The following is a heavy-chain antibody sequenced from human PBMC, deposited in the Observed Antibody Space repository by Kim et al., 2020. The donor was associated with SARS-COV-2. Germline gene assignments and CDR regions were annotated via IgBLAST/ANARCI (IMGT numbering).Heavy chain of an antibody. V-gene: IGHV3-30*04. CDR3: ARDPSTIFGVVIILGAFDI. CDR2: ISYDGSNK. J-gene: IGHJ3*02. CDR1: GFTFSSYA. D-gene: IGHD3-3*01. Sequence: GGSLRLSCAASGFTFSSYAMHWVRQAPGKGLEWVAVISYDGSNKYYVDSVKGRFTISRDNSKNTLYLQMNSLRAEDTAVYYCARDPSTIFGVVIILGAFDIWGQGTMVTVSS.